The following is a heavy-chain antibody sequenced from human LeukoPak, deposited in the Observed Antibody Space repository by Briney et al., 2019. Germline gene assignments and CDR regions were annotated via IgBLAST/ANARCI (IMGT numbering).Heavy chain of an antibody. CDR2: ISSSSSTI. Sequence: PGGSLRLSCAASGFIFSDYSMNWVRQAPGKGLEWVSYISSSSSTICYADSVKGRFTISRDNAKNSLFLQMNSLRAEDTAVYYCARVRGGWYLDYWGQGTLVTVSS. D-gene: IGHD6-19*01. CDR3: ARVRGGWYLDY. CDR1: GFIFSDYS. J-gene: IGHJ4*02. V-gene: IGHV3-48*01.